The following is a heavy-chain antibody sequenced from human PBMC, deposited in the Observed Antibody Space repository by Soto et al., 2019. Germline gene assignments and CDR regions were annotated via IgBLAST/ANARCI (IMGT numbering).Heavy chain of an antibody. CDR1: GFAFSSYA. CDR3: AFSALGDGNYYFYRMEV. Sequence: GGSLRLSCAASGFAFSSYAMSWVRHAPGKELEWVSAISGSGGSTYYADSVRGRFSISRDNSKNTLYLQMNSLRAEDTAVYYFAFSALGDGNYYFYRMEVWGQATTVT. CDR2: ISGSGGST. V-gene: IGHV3-23*01. J-gene: IGHJ6*01. D-gene: IGHD3-16*01.